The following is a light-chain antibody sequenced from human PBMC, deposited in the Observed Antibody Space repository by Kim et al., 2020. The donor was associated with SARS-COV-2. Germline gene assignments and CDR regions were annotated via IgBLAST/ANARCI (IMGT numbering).Light chain of an antibody. V-gene: IGLV2-14*04. CDR1: GSDVEGYSH. CDR2: DVT. J-gene: IGLJ2*01. Sequence: GQSITPSVTGSGSDVEGYSHVSWNQQYPGKAPKIMIYDVTKRPSGVSNRFSGSKSGNTASLTISGLQAEDEADYYCSSYTSTNTLVFGGGTQLTVL. CDR3: SSYTSTNTLV.